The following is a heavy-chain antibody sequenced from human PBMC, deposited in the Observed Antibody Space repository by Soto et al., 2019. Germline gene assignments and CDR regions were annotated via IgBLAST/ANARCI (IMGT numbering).Heavy chain of an antibody. D-gene: IGHD3-9*01. CDR2: SYYSGST. V-gene: IGHV4-59*01. Sequence: PSETLSLTCTVSGGSISSYYWSWIRQPPGKGLEWIGYSYYSGSTTYNPSLKSRVPISVDTSKNQFSLKLSSVTAADTAVYYCARGGSGYDILTGFGLPRTSSWFDPWGQGTLVTVSS. J-gene: IGHJ5*02. CDR1: GGSISSYY. CDR3: ARGGSGYDILTGFGLPRTSSWFDP.